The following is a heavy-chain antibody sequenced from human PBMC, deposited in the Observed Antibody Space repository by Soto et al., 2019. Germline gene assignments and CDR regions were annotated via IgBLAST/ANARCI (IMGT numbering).Heavy chain of an antibody. D-gene: IGHD2-2*01. J-gene: IGHJ4*02. V-gene: IGHV3-30*03. CDR2: ISYDGSNK. CDR1: GFTFSSYG. Sequence: QVQLVESGGGVVQPGRSLRLSCAASGFTFSSYGMHWVRQAPGKGLEWVAVISYDGSNKYYADSVKGRFTISRDNSKNTLYLLKNNLRAEDTAVEYCAELPASSSLFVDWGQQAPLIVAS. CDR3: AELPASSSLFVD.